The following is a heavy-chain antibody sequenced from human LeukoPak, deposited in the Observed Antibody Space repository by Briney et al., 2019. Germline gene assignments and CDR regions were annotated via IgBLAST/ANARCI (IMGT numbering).Heavy chain of an antibody. V-gene: IGHV3-23*01. J-gene: IGHJ4*02. D-gene: IGHD3-9*01. CDR1: GFTFSSYD. Sequence: GGSLRLSCAASGFTFSSYDMSWVRQAPGKGLEWVSAISGSGGSTYYADSVKGRFTISRDNSKNTLYLQMNSLRAEDTAVYYCAKATPYDILTGRRWYYFDYWGQGTLVTVSS. CDR2: ISGSGGST. CDR3: AKATPYDILTGRRWYYFDY.